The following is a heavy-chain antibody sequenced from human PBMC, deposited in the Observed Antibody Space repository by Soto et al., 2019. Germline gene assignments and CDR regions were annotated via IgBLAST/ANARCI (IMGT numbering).Heavy chain of an antibody. Sequence: EVQLVESGGGLVKPGGSLRLSCAASGFTFSSYSMSWVRQAPGKGLEWVSSISSSSSYIYYADSVKGRFTISRDNAKNSLYLQMNSLRAEDTAVYYCARDQGGDGFDYWGQGTLVTVSS. CDR3: ARDQGGDGFDY. D-gene: IGHD2-21*01. V-gene: IGHV3-21*01. CDR1: GFTFSSYS. CDR2: ISSSSSYI. J-gene: IGHJ4*02.